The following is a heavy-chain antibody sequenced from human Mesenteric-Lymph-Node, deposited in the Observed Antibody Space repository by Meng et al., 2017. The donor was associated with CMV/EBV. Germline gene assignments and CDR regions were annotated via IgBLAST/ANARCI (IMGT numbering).Heavy chain of an antibody. CDR2: NNHSNST. D-gene: IGHD3-9*01. Sequence: GAGLFEPSVLPCCVCCVYGWSVSGYYWNWLRQSTEKRLGLVGENNHSNSTTYNPSFTRRIIIAVATSTNQFSLNMCLMPAADTAVYYCARGSSNDILTGYFDYWGQGALVTVSS. V-gene: IGHV4-34*01. CDR1: GWSVSGYY. CDR3: ARGSSNDILTGYFDY. J-gene: IGHJ4*02.